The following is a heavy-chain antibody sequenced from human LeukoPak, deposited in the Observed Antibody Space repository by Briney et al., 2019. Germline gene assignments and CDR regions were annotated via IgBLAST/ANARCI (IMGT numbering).Heavy chain of an antibody. CDR1: GYTFTSYG. D-gene: IGHD3-9*01. CDR3: ARDPDILTGYSNWFDP. Sequence: GASVKVSCTASGYTFTSYGISWVRQAPGQGLEWMGWISAYNGNTNYAQKLQGRVTMTTDTSTSTAYMELRSLRSDDTAVYYCARDPDILTGYSNWFDPWGQGTLATVSS. J-gene: IGHJ5*02. V-gene: IGHV1-18*01. CDR2: ISAYNGNT.